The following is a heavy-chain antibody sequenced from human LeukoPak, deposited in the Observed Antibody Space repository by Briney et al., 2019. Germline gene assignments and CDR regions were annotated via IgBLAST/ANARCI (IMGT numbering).Heavy chain of an antibody. CDR1: GGSITSYS. Sequence: SETLSLTCTVSGGSITSYSWSWIRQPPGKGLEWIGYIYTSGNTNYNASLKSRVIISVDTSLNQFSLTLRSVTAADTAVYYCARIVGPTRGHYYMDVWGKGTTVTVSS. CDR2: IYTSGNT. J-gene: IGHJ6*03. CDR3: ARIVGPTRGHYYMDV. V-gene: IGHV4-4*09. D-gene: IGHD1-26*01.